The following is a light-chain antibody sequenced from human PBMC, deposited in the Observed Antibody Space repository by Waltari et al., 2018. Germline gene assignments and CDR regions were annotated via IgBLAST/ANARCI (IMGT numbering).Light chain of an antibody. CDR2: AAS. Sequence: MTQSPSSLSASVGDRVTITCRASQSISSYLNWYQQKPGKAPKLLIYAASSLQSGVPSRFSGSGSGTDFTLTISSLQPEDFATYYCQQSYSTLLTFGQGTRLEIK. CDR1: QSISSY. CDR3: QQSYSTLLT. J-gene: IGKJ5*01. V-gene: IGKV1-39*01.